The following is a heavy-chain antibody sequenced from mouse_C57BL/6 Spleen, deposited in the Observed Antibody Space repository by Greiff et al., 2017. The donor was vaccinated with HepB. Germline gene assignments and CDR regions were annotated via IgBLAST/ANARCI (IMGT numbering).Heavy chain of an antibody. Sequence: QVHVKQPGAELVKPGASVKMSCKASGYTFTSYWITWVKQRPGQGLEWIGDIYPGSGSTNYNEKFKSKATLTVDTSSSTSYMQLSSLTSEDSAVYYCASEDPTYYFDYWGQGTTLTVSS. V-gene: IGHV1-55*01. CDR3: ASEDPTYYFDY. CDR2: IYPGSGST. J-gene: IGHJ2*01. CDR1: GYTFTSYW.